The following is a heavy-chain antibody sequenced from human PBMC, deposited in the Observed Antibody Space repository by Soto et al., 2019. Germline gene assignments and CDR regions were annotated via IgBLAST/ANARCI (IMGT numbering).Heavy chain of an antibody. CDR2: ISAYNGNT. CDR1: GYTFTSYG. CDR3: ARDAPRVDMVTPQVSDY. J-gene: IGHJ4*02. D-gene: IGHD5-18*01. Sequence: ASVKVSCKASGYTFTSYGISWVRQAPGQGLEWMGWISAYNGNTNYAQKLQGRVTMTTDTSTSTAYMELRSLRSDDTAVYYCARDAPRVDMVTPQVSDYWGQGTLVTVSS. V-gene: IGHV1-18*01.